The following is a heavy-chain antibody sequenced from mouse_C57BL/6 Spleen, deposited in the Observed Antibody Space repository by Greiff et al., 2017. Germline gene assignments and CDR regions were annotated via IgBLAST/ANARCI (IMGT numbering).Heavy chain of an antibody. Sequence: QVQLQQSGAELVRPGTSVKVSCKASGYAFTNYLIEWVKQRPGQGLEWIGVINPGSGGTNYNEKFKGKATLTADKSSSTAYMQLSSLTSEDSAVYFCARNSNLYYFGYWGQGTTLTVSS. J-gene: IGHJ2*01. CDR2: INPGSGGT. V-gene: IGHV1-54*01. CDR1: GYAFTNYL. CDR3: ARNSNLYYFGY. D-gene: IGHD2-5*01.